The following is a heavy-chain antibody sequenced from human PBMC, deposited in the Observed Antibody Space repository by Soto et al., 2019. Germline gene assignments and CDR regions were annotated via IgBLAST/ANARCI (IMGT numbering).Heavy chain of an antibody. CDR3: AGDTSGSSTNAFDI. V-gene: IGHV1-18*01. CDR1: WYTFTSYG. CDR2: ISAYNGNT. D-gene: IGHD3-10*01. J-gene: IGHJ3*02. Sequence: QVQLVQSGAEVKKPGAPVKVSCKASWYTFTSYGISWGRQAPGQGLEWMGWISAYNGNTNYAQKLQGRVTMTTDTSTSTAYMELRSLRSDDTAVYYCAGDTSGSSTNAFDIWGQGTMVTVSS.